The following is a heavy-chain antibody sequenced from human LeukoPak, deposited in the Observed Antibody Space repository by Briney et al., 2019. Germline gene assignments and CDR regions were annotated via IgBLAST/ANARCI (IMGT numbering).Heavy chain of an antibody. CDR1: GYTFTSYD. D-gene: IGHD3-3*01. J-gene: IGHJ5*02. V-gene: IGHV1-8*01. CDR3: ARGRAGVLRFLEWLTGHNWFDP. CDR2: MNPNSGNT. Sequence: GASVKASCKASGYTFTSYDINWVRQATGQGLEWMGWMNPNSGNTGYAQKFQGRVTMTRNTSISTAYMELSSLRSEDTAVYYCARGRAGVLRFLEWLTGHNWFDPWGQGTLVTVSS.